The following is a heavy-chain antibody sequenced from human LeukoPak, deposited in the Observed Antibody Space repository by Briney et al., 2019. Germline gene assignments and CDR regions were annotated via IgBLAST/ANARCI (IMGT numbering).Heavy chain of an antibody. J-gene: IGHJ4*02. CDR2: IYHSGST. CDR1: GGSISSGGYY. Sequence: PSQTLSLTCTVSGGSISSGGYYWSWIRQPPGKGLEWIGYIYHSGSTYYNPSLKSRVTISVDRSKNQFSLKLSSVTAADTAVYYCARGYCSSSSCPDFDYWGQGTLVTVSS. V-gene: IGHV4-30-2*01. D-gene: IGHD2-2*01. CDR3: ARGYCSSSSCPDFDY.